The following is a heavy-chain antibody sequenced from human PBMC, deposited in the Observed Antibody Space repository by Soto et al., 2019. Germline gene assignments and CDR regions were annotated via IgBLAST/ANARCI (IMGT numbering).Heavy chain of an antibody. CDR2: ISHSGTT. D-gene: IGHD6-13*01. Sequence: QLQLQESGPGLVKPSEPLSLTCTVSGDSFTIDSYYWAWIRQPPGKGLEWLGTISHSGTTFHNPSLKSRLTMSVDTSKNQFSLNLSSVTAADTALYYCARHNDKYVSSWYGLGYWGQGTLVTVSS. CDR1: GDSFTIDSYY. CDR3: ARHNDKYVSSWYGLGY. V-gene: IGHV4-39*01. J-gene: IGHJ4*02.